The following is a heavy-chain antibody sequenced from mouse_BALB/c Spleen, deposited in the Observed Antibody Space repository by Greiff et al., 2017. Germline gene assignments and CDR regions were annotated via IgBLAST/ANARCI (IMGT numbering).Heavy chain of an antibody. CDR2: ISSGGSYT. Sequence: DVMLVESGGGLVQPGGSLKLSCAASGFTFSSYAMSWVRQSPEKRLEWVAEISSGGSYTYYPDTVTGRFTISRDNAKNTLYLEMSSLRSEDTAMYYCARSYDGYYFDYWGQGTTLTVSS. D-gene: IGHD2-3*01. J-gene: IGHJ2*01. V-gene: IGHV5-9-4*01. CDR1: GFTFSSYA. CDR3: ARSYDGYYFDY.